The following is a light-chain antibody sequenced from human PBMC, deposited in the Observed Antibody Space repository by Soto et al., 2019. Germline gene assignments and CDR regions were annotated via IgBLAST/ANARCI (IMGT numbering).Light chain of an antibody. V-gene: IGLV1-51*01. CDR3: GTWDSSLSAVV. CDR2: DNN. J-gene: IGLJ2*01. CDR1: SSNIGNNY. Sequence: LTQPPSVSAAPGQKVTISCSGSSSNIGNNYVSWYQQLPGTAPKLLIYDNNKRPSGIPDRFSGSKSGTSATLGITGLQTGDEADYYCGTWDSSLSAVVFGGGTKVTVL.